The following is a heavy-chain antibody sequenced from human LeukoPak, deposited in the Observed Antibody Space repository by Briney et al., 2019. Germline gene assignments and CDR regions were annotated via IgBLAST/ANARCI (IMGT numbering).Heavy chain of an antibody. CDR1: GITFNYCT. Sequence: ASVKVSCKASGITFNYCTISWVRQAPGQGLEWMGRIIPMFGTADYAQEFQGRVTMTTDESTNTAYMELSSLRSEDTAVYYCAREPVPRSSGLQYWGQGTLVTVSS. CDR2: IIPMFGTA. D-gene: IGHD3-22*01. CDR3: AREPVPRSSGLQY. V-gene: IGHV1-69*05. J-gene: IGHJ4*02.